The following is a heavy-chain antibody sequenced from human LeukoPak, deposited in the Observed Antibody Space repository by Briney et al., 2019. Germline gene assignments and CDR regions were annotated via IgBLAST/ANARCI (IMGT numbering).Heavy chain of an antibody. Sequence: SETLSLTCAVYGGSYSGYYWSSMRQPPGKGLEWIGKISHSGSTNYNPSLKSRVTISVDTSKNQFSLKVSSVTAADTAVYYCARDKIGGINFDYWGQGTLITVS. D-gene: IGHD2/OR15-2a*01. CDR1: GGSYSGYY. CDR2: ISHSGST. CDR3: ARDKIGGINFDY. V-gene: IGHV4-34*01. J-gene: IGHJ4*02.